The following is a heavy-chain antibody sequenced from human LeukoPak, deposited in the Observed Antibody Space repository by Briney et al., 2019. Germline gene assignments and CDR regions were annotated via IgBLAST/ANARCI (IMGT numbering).Heavy chain of an antibody. CDR1: GYTFTSYA. D-gene: IGHD2-15*01. J-gene: IGHJ6*04. CDR2: INAVNGKT. V-gene: IGHV1-3*01. CDR3: ERGYHRGYYGMDV. Sequence: ASVKSSCKASGYTFTSYAMYWVRQAPGQRLEWMGWINAVNGKTKYSQKFQGRVTITRDTAASTGSIELSRLRSEDTAVYFCERGYHRGYYGMDVWGTGTTVTVST.